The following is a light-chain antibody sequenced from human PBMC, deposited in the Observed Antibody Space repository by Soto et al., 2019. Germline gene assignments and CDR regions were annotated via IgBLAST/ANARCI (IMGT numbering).Light chain of an antibody. Sequence: ELVWTQSPGTLSLSPGERVTLSCRASQSVSSSYLAWYQQKPGQAPRLLIYGASSRATGIPDSFSGSGSGTDFTLTISRLEPEDFAVYYCQQYGSSLSITFGQGTRLENK. J-gene: IGKJ5*01. CDR2: GAS. V-gene: IGKV3-20*01. CDR1: QSVSSSY. CDR3: QQYGSSLSIT.